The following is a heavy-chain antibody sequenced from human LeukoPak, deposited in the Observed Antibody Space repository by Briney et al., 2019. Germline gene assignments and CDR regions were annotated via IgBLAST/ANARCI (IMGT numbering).Heavy chain of an antibody. Sequence: SVKVSCKASGYTFTSYYMHWVRQAPGQGLEWMGGIIPIFGTANYAQKFQGRVTITADESTSTAYMELSSLRSEDTAVYYCARVGPGSESAYFRFDPWGRGTLVTVSS. CDR2: IIPIFGTA. CDR3: ARVGPGSESAYFRFDP. D-gene: IGHD6-25*01. J-gene: IGHJ5*02. CDR1: GYTFTSYY. V-gene: IGHV1-69*13.